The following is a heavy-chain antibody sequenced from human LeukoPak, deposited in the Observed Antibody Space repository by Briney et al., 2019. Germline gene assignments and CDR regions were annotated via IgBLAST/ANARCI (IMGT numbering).Heavy chain of an antibody. CDR3: ARNGKMATINLFGWIKPRNWFDP. CDR2: MNPNSGNT. Sequence: ASVKVSCKASGYTFTSYDINWVRQATGQGLEWMGWMNPNSGNTGYAQKFQGRVTMTRNTSISTAYMELSSLRSEDTAVYYCARNGKMATINLFGWIKPRNWFDPWGQGTLVTVSS. D-gene: IGHD5-24*01. J-gene: IGHJ5*02. CDR1: GYTFTSYD. V-gene: IGHV1-8*01.